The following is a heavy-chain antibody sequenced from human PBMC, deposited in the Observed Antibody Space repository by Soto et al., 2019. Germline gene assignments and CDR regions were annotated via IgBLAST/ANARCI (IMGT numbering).Heavy chain of an antibody. V-gene: IGHV4-31*03. J-gene: IGHJ3*02. CDR1: GGSISSGGYY. D-gene: IGHD3-16*02. CDR3: ARDRINANYVWGSYRSPDAFDI. Sequence: PSETLSLTCTLSGGSISSGGYYWSWIRHHPMKALECIGYIYYSGSTYYNPSLKSRVTISVDTSKNQFSLKLSSVTAADTAVYYCARDRINANYVWGSYRSPDAFDIWGQGTMVTVSS. CDR2: IYYSGST.